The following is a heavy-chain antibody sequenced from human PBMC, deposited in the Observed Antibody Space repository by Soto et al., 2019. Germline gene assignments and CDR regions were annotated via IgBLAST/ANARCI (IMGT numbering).Heavy chain of an antibody. Sequence: SETLSLTCTVSGGSVSSYYWSWIRQPVGKGLEWIGRFYTSGNTNYNPSLKSRVTMPLDTSKNQFSLKLSSVTAADTAVYFCASDSTGCLDPWGQGTLVSRLL. CDR2: FYTSGNT. J-gene: IGHJ5*02. CDR1: GGSVSSYY. V-gene: IGHV4-4*07. CDR3: ASDSTGCLDP. D-gene: IGHD7-27*01.